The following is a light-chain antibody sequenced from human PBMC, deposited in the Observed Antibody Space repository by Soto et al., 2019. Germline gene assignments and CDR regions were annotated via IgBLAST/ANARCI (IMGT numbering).Light chain of an antibody. CDR2: DVN. J-gene: IGLJ1*01. V-gene: IGLV2-14*03. CDR3: KSYTSSSTYV. Sequence: QAVLTQPASVSGCPGQSITISCTGTSSDVGGYNYVSRYQHNPGKAPKLMMYDVNNRPSGVSNRFSGSKSGNAASLTISGLQAEDEADYFCKSYTSSSTYVFGTGTKVTVL. CDR1: SSDVGGYNY.